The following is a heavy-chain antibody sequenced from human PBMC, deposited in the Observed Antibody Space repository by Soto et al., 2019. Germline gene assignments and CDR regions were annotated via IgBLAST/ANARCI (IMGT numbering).Heavy chain of an antibody. V-gene: IGHV3-23*01. CDR2: ISGRGGST. D-gene: IGHD3-3*01. CDR1: GFTFSSYA. J-gene: IGHJ4*02. Sequence: GGSLRLSCAASGFTFSSYAMSWVRQAPGKGLEWVSAISGRGGSTYSADSVKGRFTIARDNSKNTLYLQMNSLRAEDSAVYYCAKQLHSEWLFLDYWGQGTLVTVSS. CDR3: AKQLHSEWLFLDY.